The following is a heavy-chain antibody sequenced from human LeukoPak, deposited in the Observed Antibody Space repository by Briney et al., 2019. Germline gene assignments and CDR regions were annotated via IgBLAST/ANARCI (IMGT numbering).Heavy chain of an antibody. CDR3: ARDFMYSISCAGY. D-gene: IGHD6-13*01. J-gene: IGHJ4*02. V-gene: IGHV3-74*01. CDR1: GFTFSSYW. Sequence: PGGSLRLSCAASGFTFSSYWMHWVRQVPGKGLMWVSRIKTDGSSTSYADSVKGRFTISRDNAKNTLYLQMNSLRVEDTAVYYCARDFMYSISCAGYWGQGTLVTVSS. CDR2: IKTDGSST.